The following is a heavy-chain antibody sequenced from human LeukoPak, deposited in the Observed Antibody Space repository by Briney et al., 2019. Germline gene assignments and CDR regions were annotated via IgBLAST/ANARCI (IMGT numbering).Heavy chain of an antibody. V-gene: IGHV3-21*06. CDR2: IIGSGSEM. Sequence: GGSLRLSCGGSGFTFNYYSMNWVRQAPGKGLEWVASIIGSGSEMFYADSLKGRFTISRDNSKNSLYLQMNSLRVEDTAVYYCAKVQSDIVGAMFFSFDVWGQGTMVSVSS. CDR3: AKVQSDIVGAMFFSFDV. J-gene: IGHJ3*01. D-gene: IGHD1-26*01. CDR1: GFTFNYYS.